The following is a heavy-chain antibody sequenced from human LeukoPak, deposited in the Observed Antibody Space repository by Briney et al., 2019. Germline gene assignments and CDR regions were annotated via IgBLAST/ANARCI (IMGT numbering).Heavy chain of an antibody. CDR3: ARTQQWLATGGWYWFDT. CDR1: GFTFSSYA. CDR2: ISSNGIST. Sequence: GGSLRLSCAASGFTFSSYAMSWVRQAPGKGLEFVSSISSNGISTYYGNSVKGRFTISRDNSKNTVYLQMGSLRAEDMAVYYCARTQQWLATGGWYWFDTWGQGTLVTVSS. J-gene: IGHJ5*02. D-gene: IGHD6-19*01. V-gene: IGHV3-64*01.